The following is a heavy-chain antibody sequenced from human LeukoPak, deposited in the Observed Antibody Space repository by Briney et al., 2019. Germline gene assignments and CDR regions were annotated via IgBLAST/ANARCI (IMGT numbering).Heavy chain of an antibody. CDR3: ARGNTAMVRSYFDY. D-gene: IGHD5-18*01. CDR2: ISSSTGYI. CDR1: GFTFSYSS. Sequence: GGSLRLSCAASGFTFSYSSMNWVRQAPGKGLEWVSSISSSTGYIYYADSAKGRFTISRDNAKNSLYLQMNSLRAEDTAVYYCARGNTAMVRSYFDYWGLGTLVTVSS. J-gene: IGHJ4*02. V-gene: IGHV3-21*01.